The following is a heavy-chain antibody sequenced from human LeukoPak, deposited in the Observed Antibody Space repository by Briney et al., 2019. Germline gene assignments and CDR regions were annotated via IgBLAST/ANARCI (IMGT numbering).Heavy chain of an antibody. CDR3: AKDRVYSGYESYYFDY. CDR2: ISYDGSNK. CDR1: GFTFSSYG. J-gene: IGHJ4*02. Sequence: PGRSLRLSCAASGFTFSSYGMHWVCQAPGKGLEWVAVISYDGSNKYYADSVKGRFTISRDNSKNTLYLQMNSLRAEDTSVYYCAKDRVYSGYESYYFDYWGQGTLVTVSS. D-gene: IGHD5-12*01. V-gene: IGHV3-30*18.